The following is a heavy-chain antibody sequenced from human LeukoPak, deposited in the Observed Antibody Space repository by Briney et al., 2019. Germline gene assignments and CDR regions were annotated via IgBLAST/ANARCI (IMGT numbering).Heavy chain of an antibody. CDR1: GYSFTNYW. CDR2: IYPYDSDT. CDR3: VRDRITFGGVLAPQAFDI. Sequence: GESLKISCKGSGYSFTNYWIGWVRQMPGKGLEWMGLIYPYDSDTRYSPSFQGQVTISVDKSISTAYLQWSSLKASDTAMYFCVRDRITFGGVLAPQAFDIWGQGTMVTVS. V-gene: IGHV5-51*01. D-gene: IGHD3-16*02. J-gene: IGHJ3*02.